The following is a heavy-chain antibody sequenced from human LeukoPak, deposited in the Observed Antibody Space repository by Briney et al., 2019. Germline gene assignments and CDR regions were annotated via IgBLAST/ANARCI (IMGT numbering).Heavy chain of an antibody. J-gene: IGHJ2*01. CDR2: IHTSEST. Sequence: PSETLSLTCTVSGGSISSYYWSWIRQPAGKGLEWIGHIHTSESTNYNPSLKSRRTMSVGTSKNQFSLKVSSVTAADTAVYYCARWSGLYWYFDLWGRGTLVTVSS. V-gene: IGHV4-4*07. CDR3: ARWSGLYWYFDL. CDR1: GGSISSYY. D-gene: IGHD3-3*01.